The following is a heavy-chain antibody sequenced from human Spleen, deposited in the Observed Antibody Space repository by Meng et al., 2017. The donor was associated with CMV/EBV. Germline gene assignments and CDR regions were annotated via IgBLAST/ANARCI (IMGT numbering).Heavy chain of an antibody. CDR2: IDYSGIT. Sequence: QLPVQESGPGLVKSSETLSLTCTVSGDSISSNSYYWGWIRQPPGKGLEWIASIDYSGITFQNPSLKSRLTTSVDTSKNQFSLQLRFVTAADTAVYYCARHRGNYYQSFLHWGQGTLVTVSS. CDR1: GDSISSNSYY. J-gene: IGHJ1*01. D-gene: IGHD1-26*01. CDR3: ARHRGNYYQSFLH. V-gene: IGHV4-39*01.